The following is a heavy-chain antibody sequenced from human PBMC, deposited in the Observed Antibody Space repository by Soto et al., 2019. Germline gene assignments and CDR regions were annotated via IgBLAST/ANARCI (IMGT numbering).Heavy chain of an antibody. CDR1: GGSISSSSYF. Sequence: SETLSLTCTVSGGSISSSSYFWGWIRQPPGEGLEWIGTIYYSGSTYSNPSLKSRLTISVDTSKNQFSLKLSSVTAADTAVYYCARQPVESRGVRIFDYWGQGALVTVSS. D-gene: IGHD3-10*01. V-gene: IGHV4-39*01. CDR2: IYYSGST. J-gene: IGHJ4*02. CDR3: ARQPVESRGVRIFDY.